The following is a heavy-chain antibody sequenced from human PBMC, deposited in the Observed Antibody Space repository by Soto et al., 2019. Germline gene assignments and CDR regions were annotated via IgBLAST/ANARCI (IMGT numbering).Heavy chain of an antibody. CDR3: ARHDSGSYRFYYYYGMDV. D-gene: IGHD1-26*01. CDR1: GGSISSFY. V-gene: IGHV4-59*08. J-gene: IGHJ6*02. Sequence: SETLSLTCTVSGGSISSFYWSWIRQPPGKGLEWIGYVYSSGTTNYNPYLESRVTISVDTSRNRHSLQLRSVTAADTAVYYCARHDSGSYRFYYYYGMDVWGQGTTVTVSS. CDR2: VYSSGTT.